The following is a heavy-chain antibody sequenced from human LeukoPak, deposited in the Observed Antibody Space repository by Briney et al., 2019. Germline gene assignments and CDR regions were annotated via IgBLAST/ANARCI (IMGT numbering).Heavy chain of an antibody. D-gene: IGHD2-21*01. Sequence: PGGSLRLSCAASGFTFNNYAMHWVRQAPGKGLEWVAVISYDGSNEYYADSVKGRFTISRDNSKNTLYLQMSSLRAEDTAVYYCAKEFNRGLPDYWGQGTLVTVPS. V-gene: IGHV3-30*04. CDR2: ISYDGSNE. CDR1: GFTFNNYA. CDR3: AKEFNRGLPDY. J-gene: IGHJ4*02.